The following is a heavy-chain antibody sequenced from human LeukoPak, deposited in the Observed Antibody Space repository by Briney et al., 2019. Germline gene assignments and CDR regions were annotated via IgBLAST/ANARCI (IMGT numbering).Heavy chain of an antibody. CDR1: GYTFTSYD. D-gene: IGHD6-19*01. Sequence: GASVKVSCKASGYTFTSYDINWVRQATGQGLEWMGWMNPNSGNTGYAQKFQGRVTMTRNTSISTAYMELSSLRSEDTAVYYCARGQIAVAGTRRKLNWFDPWGQGTLVTVSS. CDR3: ARGQIAVAGTRRKLNWFDP. J-gene: IGHJ5*02. V-gene: IGHV1-8*01. CDR2: MNPNSGNT.